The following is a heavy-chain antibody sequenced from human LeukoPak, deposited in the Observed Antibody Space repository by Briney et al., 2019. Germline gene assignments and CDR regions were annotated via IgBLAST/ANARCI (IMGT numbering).Heavy chain of an antibody. CDR1: GGSISSYY. V-gene: IGHV4-4*07. J-gene: IGHJ4*02. CDR3: VREGRGYSYGYEVDY. D-gene: IGHD5-18*01. Sequence: SETLSLTCTVSGGSISSYYWSWIRQPAGKGLEGIGRIYTSGSTNYNPSLKSRVTMSLDTSNNQFSLELSSVTAADTAEYYCVREGRGYSYGYEVDYWGQGTLVTVSS. CDR2: IYTSGST.